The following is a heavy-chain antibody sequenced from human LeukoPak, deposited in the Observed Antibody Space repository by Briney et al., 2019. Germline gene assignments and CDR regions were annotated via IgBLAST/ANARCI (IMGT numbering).Heavy chain of an antibody. V-gene: IGHV4-39*07. Sequence: SETLSLTCTVSGGSISSDSYYWGWVRQPPGKGLEWIGSLYYTGNTYYNPSLKSRVTISVDTSKNQFSLKLSSVTAADTAVYYCARSLSCTSCHDDAFDIWGQGTMVTVSS. CDR1: GGSISSDSYY. CDR2: LYYTGNT. J-gene: IGHJ3*02. D-gene: IGHD2-2*01. CDR3: ARSLSCTSCHDDAFDI.